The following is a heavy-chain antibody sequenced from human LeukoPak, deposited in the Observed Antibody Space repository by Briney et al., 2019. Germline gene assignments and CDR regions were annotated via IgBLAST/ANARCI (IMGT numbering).Heavy chain of an antibody. Sequence: GGSLRHSCAASGFPFSSYAMSWVPQAPGKGLEWVSAVSGSGGSTYYADSVKGPFTMSRDNSKNTLYLQMNSLRAEDTAVYYCAKDTRQGRYSSGWYWGQRTLVTVSS. CDR2: VSGSGGST. V-gene: IGHV3-23*01. D-gene: IGHD6-19*01. CDR1: GFPFSSYA. J-gene: IGHJ4*02. CDR3: AKDTRQGRYSSGWY.